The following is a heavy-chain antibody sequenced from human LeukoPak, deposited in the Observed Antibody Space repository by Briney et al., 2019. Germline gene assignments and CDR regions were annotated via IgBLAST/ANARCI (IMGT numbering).Heavy chain of an antibody. CDR3: AKEAAAGYFDY. CDR1: GFTFSTYG. V-gene: IGHV3-33*03. J-gene: IGHJ4*02. Sequence: GGSLRLSCAASGFTFSTYGMHWVRQAPGKGLEWVAVIWYDGSNKFYADSVKGRFTISRDNAKNSLYLQMNSLRAEDTAVYYCAKEAAAGYFDYWGQGTLVTVSS. D-gene: IGHD6-13*01. CDR2: IWYDGSNK.